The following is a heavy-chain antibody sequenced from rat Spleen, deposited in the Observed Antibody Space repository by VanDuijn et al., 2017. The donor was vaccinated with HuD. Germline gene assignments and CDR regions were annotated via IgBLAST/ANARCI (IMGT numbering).Heavy chain of an antibody. D-gene: IGHD1-4*01. CDR1: GFIFSDYY. J-gene: IGHJ2*01. Sequence: EVQLVESDGGLVQPGRSLELSCTASGFIFSDYYMAWVRQAPTKGLEWLATISYDGSSTYYRDSVKGRFTISRDNADNTVYLQMNSLRSEDTATYYCARPNYPGFNYFDYWGQGVMVTVSS. CDR3: ARPNYPGFNYFDY. V-gene: IGHV5-29*01. CDR2: ISYDGSST.